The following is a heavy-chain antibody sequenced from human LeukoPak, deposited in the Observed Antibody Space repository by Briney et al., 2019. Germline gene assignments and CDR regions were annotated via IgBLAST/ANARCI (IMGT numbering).Heavy chain of an antibody. CDR3: AKSVGAMGYFDY. J-gene: IGHJ4*02. Sequence: GGSLRLSCAASGFTFSRYAMSWVRQAPGKGLEWVSAISGSGGSTYYADSVKGRFTISRDNSKNTLYLQMSSLRAEDTAVYYCAKSVGAMGYFDYWGQGTLVTVSS. D-gene: IGHD1-26*01. CDR2: ISGSGGST. CDR1: GFTFSRYA. V-gene: IGHV3-23*01.